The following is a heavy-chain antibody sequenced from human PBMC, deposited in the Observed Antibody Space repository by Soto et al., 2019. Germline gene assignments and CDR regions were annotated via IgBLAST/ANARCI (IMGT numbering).Heavy chain of an antibody. V-gene: IGHV3-74*01. CDR3: ARDRNRLLKAFDI. J-gene: IGHJ3*02. D-gene: IGHD5-18*01. Sequence: GGSLRLSCAASGFTLSSYWMVWVRQAPGKGLEWVSRIDRDSSSARYADSVEGRFTISRDNAKNTLYLQMNSLRAEDTAVYYCARDRNRLLKAFDIWGQGTMVTVSS. CDR1: GFTLSSYW. CDR2: IDRDSSSA.